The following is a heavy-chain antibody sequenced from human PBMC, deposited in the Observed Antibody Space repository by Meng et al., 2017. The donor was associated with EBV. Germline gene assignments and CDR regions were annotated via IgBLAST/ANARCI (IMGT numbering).Heavy chain of an antibody. D-gene: IGHD3-10*01. CDR3: ASESGRGFTPDY. CDR2: LIPMVGAP. CDR1: GGTFRRDA. J-gene: IGHJ4*02. Sequence: QWPLLQFGAGVKKPGSSVKVSCRTSGGTFRRDAVSWVRQAPGQGLEWLGGLIPMVGAPHYAQKFQGRVTIIADESTSTHSMELNSLRSEDTAMYYCASESGRGFTPDYWGQGTLVTVSS. V-gene: IGHV1-69*01.